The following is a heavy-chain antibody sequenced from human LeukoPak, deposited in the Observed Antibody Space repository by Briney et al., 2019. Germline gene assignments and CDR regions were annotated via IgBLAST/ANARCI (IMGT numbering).Heavy chain of an antibody. CDR3: AKADKRYSSSWYRFDY. Sequence: GRSLRLSCAASGFTFSSHAMHWVRQAPGKGLEWVSAISGSGGSTYYADSVKGRFTISRDNSKNTLYLQMNSLRAEDTAVYHCAKADKRYSSSWYRFDYWGQGTLVTVSS. V-gene: IGHV3-23*01. CDR1: GFTFSSHA. J-gene: IGHJ4*02. CDR2: ISGSGGST. D-gene: IGHD6-13*01.